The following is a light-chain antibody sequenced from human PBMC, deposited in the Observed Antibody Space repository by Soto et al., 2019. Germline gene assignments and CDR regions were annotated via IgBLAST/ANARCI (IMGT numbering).Light chain of an antibody. CDR2: DVS. V-gene: IGLV2-11*01. CDR1: SSEVGTYDY. CDR3: CSYAGRSAYFV. J-gene: IGLJ1*01. Sequence: QSALTQPRSVSGSPGQSVTISCTGTSSEVGTYDYVSWYQLHPGKAPKVVIYDVSQRPSGVPDRFSGSKSGNTASLTISGLQGEDEADYYCCSYAGRSAYFVFGTGTKLTVL.